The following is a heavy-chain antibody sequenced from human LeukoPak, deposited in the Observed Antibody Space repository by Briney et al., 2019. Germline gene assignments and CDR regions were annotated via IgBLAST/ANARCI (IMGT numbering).Heavy chain of an antibody. CDR3: ARDPREGVVVPAASFGP. CDR2: INPNSGGT. CDR1: GYTFTGYY. Sequence: ASVNVSCKASGYTFTGYYMHWVRQAPGQGLEWMGWINPNSGGTNYAQKFQGRVTMTRDTSISTAYMELSRLRSDDTAVYYCARDPREGVVVPAASFGPWGQGTLVTVSS. V-gene: IGHV1-2*02. D-gene: IGHD2-2*01. J-gene: IGHJ5*02.